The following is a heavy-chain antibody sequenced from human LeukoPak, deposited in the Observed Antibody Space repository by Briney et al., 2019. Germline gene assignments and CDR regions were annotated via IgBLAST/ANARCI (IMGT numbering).Heavy chain of an antibody. CDR2: INTDGSST. D-gene: IGHD6-13*01. V-gene: IGHV3-74*01. J-gene: IGHJ4*02. Sequence: GGSLRLSCAASGFTFSSYWMHWVRQAPGKGLVWVSRINTDGSSTSYADSVKGRFTISRDNAKNTLYLQMNSLRAEDTAVYYCAKDSSSSWFGGNSKWGQGTLVTVSS. CDR1: GFTFSSYW. CDR3: AKDSSSSWFGGNSK.